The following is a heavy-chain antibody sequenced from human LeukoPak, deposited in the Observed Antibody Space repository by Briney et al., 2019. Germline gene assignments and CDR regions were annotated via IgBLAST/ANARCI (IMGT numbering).Heavy chain of an antibody. J-gene: IGHJ6*03. D-gene: IGHD1-26*01. Sequence: SETLSLTCTVSDGSISSGSYYWSWIRQPAGKGLEWIGRIYTSGSTNYNPSLKSRVTISVDTSKNQFSLKLSSVTAADTAVYYCARDPKWELLPYYYYYMDVWGKGTTVTVSS. V-gene: IGHV4-61*02. CDR2: IYTSGST. CDR3: ARDPKWELLPYYYYYMDV. CDR1: DGSISSGSYY.